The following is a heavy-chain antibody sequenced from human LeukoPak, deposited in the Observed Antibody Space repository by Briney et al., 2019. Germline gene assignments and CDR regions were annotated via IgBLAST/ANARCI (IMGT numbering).Heavy chain of an antibody. J-gene: IGHJ4*02. CDR3: ARAYSGSYPDY. Sequence: ASVKVSCKASGGTFSSYAISWVRQAPGQGLEWMGWISAYNGNTNYAQKLQGRVTMTTDTSTSTAYMELRSLRSDDTAVYYCARAYSGSYPDYWGQGTLVTVSS. CDR2: ISAYNGNT. V-gene: IGHV1-18*01. D-gene: IGHD1-26*01. CDR1: GGTFSSYA.